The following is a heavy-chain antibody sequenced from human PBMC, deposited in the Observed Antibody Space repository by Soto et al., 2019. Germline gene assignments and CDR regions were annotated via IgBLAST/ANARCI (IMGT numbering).Heavy chain of an antibody. D-gene: IGHD2-2*01. J-gene: IGHJ4*02. CDR3: ARVRAYCSSTSCYLLDY. V-gene: IGHV1-46*03. CDR1: GYTFTSYY. Sequence: EASVKVSCKASGYTFTSYYMHWVRQAPGQGLEWMGIINPSGGSTSYAQKFQGRVTMTRDTSTSTVYMELSSLRSEDTAVYYCARVRAYCSSTSCYLLDYWGQGTLVTVSS. CDR2: INPSGGST.